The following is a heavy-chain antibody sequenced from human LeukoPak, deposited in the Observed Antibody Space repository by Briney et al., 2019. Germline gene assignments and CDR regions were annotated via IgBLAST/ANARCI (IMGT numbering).Heavy chain of an antibody. CDR2: ISSSSSYI. J-gene: IGHJ3*02. Sequence: GGSLRLSCAASGFTFSSYSMNWVRQAPGRGLEWVSSISSSSSYIYYADSVKGRFTISRDNAKNSLYLQMNSLRAEDTAVYYCARVGYYDSSGYRAFDIWGQGTMVTVSS. CDR1: GFTFSSYS. V-gene: IGHV3-21*01. CDR3: ARVGYYDSSGYRAFDI. D-gene: IGHD3-22*01.